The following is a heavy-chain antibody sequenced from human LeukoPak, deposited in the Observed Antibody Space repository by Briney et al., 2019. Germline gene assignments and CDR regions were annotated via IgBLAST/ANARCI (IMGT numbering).Heavy chain of an antibody. J-gene: IGHJ4*02. CDR1: GGSFSGYY. CDR2: INHSGST. D-gene: IGHD3-22*01. CDR3: ARGSRYYYDSSGYFHY. Sequence: PSETLSLTCAVYGGSFSGYYWSWIRQPPGKGLEWIGEINHSGSTNYNPSLKSRVTISADTSKNQFSLKLSPVTAADTAVYYCARGSRYYYDSSGYFHYWGQGTLVTVSS. V-gene: IGHV4-34*01.